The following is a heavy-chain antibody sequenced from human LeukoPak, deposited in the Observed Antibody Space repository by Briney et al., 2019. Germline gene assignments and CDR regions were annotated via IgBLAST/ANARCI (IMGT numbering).Heavy chain of an antibody. CDR3: ARDGSGFYYYYYMDV. J-gene: IGHJ6*03. CDR2: ISTVSTYT. V-gene: IGHV3-21*06. CDR1: GFTFTDYS. D-gene: IGHD6-25*01. Sequence: GGSLRLSCAASGFTFTDYSMTWVRPAPGKGLEWVASISTVSTYTFYSDSMKGRCSITRDNAKNMLYLQMSSLSAEDTAVYYCARDGSGFYYYYYMDVWGSGTTVTVSS.